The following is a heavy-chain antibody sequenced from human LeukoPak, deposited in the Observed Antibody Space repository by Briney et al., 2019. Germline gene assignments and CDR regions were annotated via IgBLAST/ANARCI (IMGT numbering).Heavy chain of an antibody. J-gene: IGHJ4*02. Sequence: KTGGSLRLSCTASGFTFGDYAMSWFRQAPGKGLEWVGFIRSKAYGGTTEYAASVKGRFTISRDDSKSIAYLQMNSLKTEDTAVYYCTSRSGSYYYHFDYWGQGTLVTVSS. V-gene: IGHV3-49*05. CDR3: TSRSGSYYYHFDY. CDR1: GFTFGDYA. D-gene: IGHD1-26*01. CDR2: IRSKAYGGTT.